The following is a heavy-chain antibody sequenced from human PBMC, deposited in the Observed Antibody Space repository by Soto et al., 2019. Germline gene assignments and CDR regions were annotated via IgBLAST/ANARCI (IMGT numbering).Heavy chain of an antibody. V-gene: IGHV3-30*18. Sequence: GGSLRLSCAASGFTFSSYGMHWVRQAPGKGLEWVAVISYDGSNKYYADSVKGRFTISRDNSKNTLYLQMNSLRAEDTAVYYCAKVKEQWRRTSMDVWGQGTTVTVSS. CDR1: GFTFSSYG. CDR2: ISYDGSNK. D-gene: IGHD6-19*01. J-gene: IGHJ6*02. CDR3: AKVKEQWRRTSMDV.